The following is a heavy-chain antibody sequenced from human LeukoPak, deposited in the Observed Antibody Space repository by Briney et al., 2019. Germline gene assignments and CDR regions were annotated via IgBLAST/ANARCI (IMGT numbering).Heavy chain of an antibody. CDR2: INPNSGVT. Sequence: GASVKVSCKASGYTLTDYYIHWVRQAPGQGLEWMGWINPNSGVTNYAQKFQGRVTLTRDTPISTAYMEVSRLRSGDTAVYYCARAHMTTVTLGDYWGQGTLVTVSS. V-gene: IGHV1-2*02. CDR1: GYTLTDYY. D-gene: IGHD4-11*01. CDR3: ARAHMTTVTLGDY. J-gene: IGHJ4*02.